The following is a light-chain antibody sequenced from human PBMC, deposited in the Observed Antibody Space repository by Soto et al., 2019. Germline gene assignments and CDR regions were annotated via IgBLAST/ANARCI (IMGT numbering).Light chain of an antibody. CDR1: QGIRND. Sequence: DIQMTQSPSSLSASVGDRVTIACRASQGIRNDLAWYQQKPGKAPKRLIYAASSLQSGVPSRFSGSGSGTEFTLTISSLQPEDFATYYCQQYNNWPPYTFGQGTKLEIK. CDR2: AAS. V-gene: IGKV1-17*01. J-gene: IGKJ2*01. CDR3: QQYNNWPPYT.